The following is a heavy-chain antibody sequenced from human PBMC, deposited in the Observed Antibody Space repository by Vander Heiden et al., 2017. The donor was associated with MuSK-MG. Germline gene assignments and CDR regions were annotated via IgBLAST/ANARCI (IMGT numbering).Heavy chain of an antibody. Sequence: EVHLVASGGGLVPPWGSLTLSGAASGFTFRCYSLHLVRPAPGKGLEWVSYISRGSGTIYYADSLKGRFTDSRDNGKNSLYLQMNSLRAEDTAVYYCAKARGSSGYDAFDNWGQGTLVTVSS. CDR2: ISRGSGTI. J-gene: IGHJ4*02. D-gene: IGHD3-22*01. CDR3: AKARGSSGYDAFDN. V-gene: IGHV3-48*01. CDR1: GFTFRCYS.